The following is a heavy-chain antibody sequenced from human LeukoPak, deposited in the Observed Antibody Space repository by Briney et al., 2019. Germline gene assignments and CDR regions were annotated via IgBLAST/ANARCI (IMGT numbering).Heavy chain of an antibody. J-gene: IGHJ6*03. CDR1: GFTFSSYG. CDR3: AKGSYYCNSNSCPQYYYYMDV. Sequence: GGSLRLSCAASGFTFSSYGMHWVRQAPGKGLEWVAVIWYDGSNKYYADSVKGRFTISRDNSKNTLYLQMNSLRAEDTAVYYCAKGSYYCNSNSCPQYYYYMDVWGKGTTVTVSS. D-gene: IGHD2-2*01. V-gene: IGHV3-33*06. CDR2: IWYDGSNK.